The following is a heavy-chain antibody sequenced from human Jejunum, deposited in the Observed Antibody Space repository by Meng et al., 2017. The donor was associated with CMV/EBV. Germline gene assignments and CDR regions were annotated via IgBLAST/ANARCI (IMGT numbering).Heavy chain of an antibody. Sequence: QVQRQESGPGLVKPSETLSLTCSVSGGSMISYYWSWIRQPAGKGLEWIGHIYTSGSTNYSPSLKSRVTMSLDTAKNQFSLKVSSVTAADTAVYYCARLSKDGWSTFDYWGQGTLVTVSS. CDR2: IYTSGST. D-gene: IGHD6-19*01. CDR1: GGSMISYY. CDR3: ARLSKDGWSTFDY. J-gene: IGHJ4*02. V-gene: IGHV4-4*07.